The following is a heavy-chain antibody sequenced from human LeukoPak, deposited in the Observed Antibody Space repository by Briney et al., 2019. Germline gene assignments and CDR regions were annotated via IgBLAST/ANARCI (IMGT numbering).Heavy chain of an antibody. CDR2: INHSGST. CDR3: ARRSSGYSFDY. D-gene: IGHD3-22*01. Sequence: SETLSLTCAVYGGSFSGYYWSWIRQPPGKGLEWIGEINHSGSTNYNPSFKSRVTISVDTSKNQFSLKLSSVTAADTAVYYCARRSSGYSFDYWGQGTLVTVSS. V-gene: IGHV4-34*01. J-gene: IGHJ4*02. CDR1: GGSFSGYY.